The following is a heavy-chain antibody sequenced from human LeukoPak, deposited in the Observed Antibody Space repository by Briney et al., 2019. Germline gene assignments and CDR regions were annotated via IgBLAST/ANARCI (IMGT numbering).Heavy chain of an antibody. CDR1: GGTFSSYT. CDR2: IIPILGIA. J-gene: IGHJ4*02. V-gene: IGHV1-69*16. Sequence: ASVKVSCKASGGTFSSYTISWVRQAPGQGLEWMGRIIPILGIANYAQKFQDRVTITTDESTSTAYMELSSLRSEDTAVYYCARGGSYFDYWGQGTLVTVSS. D-gene: IGHD5-12*01. CDR3: ARGGSYFDY.